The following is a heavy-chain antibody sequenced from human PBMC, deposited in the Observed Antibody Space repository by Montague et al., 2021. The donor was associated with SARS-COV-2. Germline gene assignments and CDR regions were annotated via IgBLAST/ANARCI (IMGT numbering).Heavy chain of an antibody. J-gene: IGHJ4*02. CDR1: GFSLSTSGLC. CDR3: ARVRYFDTTFDY. D-gene: IGHD3-9*01. Sequence: PALVKPTQTLTQTCTFSGFSLSTSGLCMSWIRQPPGKALEWLALIDWDDDKFYSTSLKTRLTISKDTSKNQVVLTMTNMDPVDTATYHCARVRYFDTTFDYWGQGTLVTVSS. V-gene: IGHV2-70*01. CDR2: IDWDDDK.